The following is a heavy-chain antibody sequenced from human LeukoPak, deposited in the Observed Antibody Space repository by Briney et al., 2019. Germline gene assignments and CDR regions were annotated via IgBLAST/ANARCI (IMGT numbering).Heavy chain of an antibody. Sequence: GASVKVSCKASGYTFTGYYMHWVRQAPGQGLEWMGWINPNSGGTHYAQKFQGRVTMTGDTPISTAYMDLSRLTSDDTAVYYCARDGGRGWEFDYWGQGTLATVSS. D-gene: IGHD6-19*01. CDR3: ARDGGRGWEFDY. CDR2: INPNSGGT. V-gene: IGHV1-2*02. CDR1: GYTFTGYY. J-gene: IGHJ4*02.